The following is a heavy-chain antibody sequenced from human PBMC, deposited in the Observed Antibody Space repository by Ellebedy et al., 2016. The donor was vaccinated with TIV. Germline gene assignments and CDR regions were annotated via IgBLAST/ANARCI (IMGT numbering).Heavy chain of an antibody. CDR2: IYPSASDT. Sequence: GESLKISCKGSGYSFTNFWIGWVRQMPGKGLEWMGIIYPSASDTRYSPSFQGQVTFSADKSISTAYLQWSSLRASDTAMYYCARLSYDTSGPPPNWYFDLWGRGTLVTVSS. CDR1: GYSFTNFW. D-gene: IGHD3-22*01. J-gene: IGHJ2*01. CDR3: ARLSYDTSGPPPNWYFDL. V-gene: IGHV5-51*01.